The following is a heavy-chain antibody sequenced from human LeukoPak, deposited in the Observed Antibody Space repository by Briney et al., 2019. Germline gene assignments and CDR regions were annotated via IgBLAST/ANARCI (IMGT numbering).Heavy chain of an antibody. V-gene: IGHV1-46*01. CDR3: ASARGSSGYYYPYYFDY. CDR2: INPSGGST. J-gene: IGHJ4*02. Sequence: GASVKVSCKASGYTFTSYYMHWVRQAPGQGLEWMGIINPSGGSTSYAQKFQGRVTMTRDTSTSTVYMELSSLRSEDTAVYYCASARGSSGYYYPYYFDYWGQGTLATVSS. D-gene: IGHD3-22*01. CDR1: GYTFTSYY.